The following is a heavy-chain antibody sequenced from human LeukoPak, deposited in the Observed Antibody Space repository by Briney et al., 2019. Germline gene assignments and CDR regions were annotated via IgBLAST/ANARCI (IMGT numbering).Heavy chain of an antibody. D-gene: IGHD2-2*02. J-gene: IGHJ5*02. V-gene: IGHV5-51*01. CDR1: GYSFTSYW. CDR3: ARSVRRATRYCSSTSCYTCWFDP. CDR2: IYPGDSDT. Sequence: GESLKISCKGSGYSFTSYWIGWVRQMPGKGLEWMGIIYPGDSDTRYSPSFQGQVTISADKSISTAYLQWSSLKASDTAMYYCARSVRRATRYCSSTSCYTCWFDPWGQGTLVTVSS.